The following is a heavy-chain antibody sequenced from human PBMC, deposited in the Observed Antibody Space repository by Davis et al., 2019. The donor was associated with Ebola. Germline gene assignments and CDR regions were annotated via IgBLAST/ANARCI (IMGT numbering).Heavy chain of an antibody. D-gene: IGHD2-2*01. CDR1: GGSISSSSYY. CDR3: ARVNVVVPAAHWFDP. Sequence: SETLSLTCTVSGGSISSSSYYWGWIRQPPGKGLEWIGSIYYSGSTYYNPSLKSRVTISVDTSKNQFSLKLSSVTAADTAVYYCARVNVVVPAAHWFDPWGQGTLVTVSS. V-gene: IGHV4-39*07. CDR2: IYYSGST. J-gene: IGHJ5*02.